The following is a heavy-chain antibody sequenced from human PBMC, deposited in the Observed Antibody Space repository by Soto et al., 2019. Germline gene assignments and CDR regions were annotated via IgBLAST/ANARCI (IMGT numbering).Heavy chain of an antibody. CDR1: GFTFDEYA. CDR3: VKDSYADFHRVLSTAEYFFDY. CDR2: ITWNSGKI. J-gene: IGHJ4*01. Sequence: SLVLSCTASGFTFDEYAMHGVRQGPGRGLEWVSGITWNSGKIAYADSVKGRFTIARDDDNNSLYLQMNSLRPEDTALYYCVKDSYADFHRVLSTAEYFFDYWGHGTLVTVSS. D-gene: IGHD2-15*01. V-gene: IGHV3-9*01.